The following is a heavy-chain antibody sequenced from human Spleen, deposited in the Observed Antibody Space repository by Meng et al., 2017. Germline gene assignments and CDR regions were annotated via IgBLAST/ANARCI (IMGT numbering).Heavy chain of an antibody. D-gene: IGHD6-13*01. CDR1: RYNFPYYY. Sequence: QVGLGQSGAEVKKPGASVNVSCKPSRYNFPYYYIHWVRRAPGQGLEWMGRIDPKSGDTHYAQRFQGRVTMTGDTSISTAYMELSGLRSDDTAMYYCARDEDISAAGKLFGDYWGQGTLVTVSS. V-gene: IGHV1-2*06. CDR3: ARDEDISAAGKLFGDY. CDR2: IDPKSGDT. J-gene: IGHJ4*02.